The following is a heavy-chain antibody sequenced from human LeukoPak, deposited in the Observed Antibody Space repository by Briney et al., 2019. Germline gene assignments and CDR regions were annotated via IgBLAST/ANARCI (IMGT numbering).Heavy chain of an antibody. V-gene: IGHV3-21*01. CDR3: ARGPAAMVNFDY. Sequence: PVGSLRLSCAASGFTFSSYSMNWVRQAPGKGLEWVSSISSSRSYIYYADSVKGRFTISRDNAKNSLYLQMNSLRAEDTAVYYCARGPAAMVNFDYWGQRTLHTVSS. D-gene: IGHD5-18*01. CDR2: ISSSRSYI. CDR1: GFTFSSYS. J-gene: IGHJ4*02.